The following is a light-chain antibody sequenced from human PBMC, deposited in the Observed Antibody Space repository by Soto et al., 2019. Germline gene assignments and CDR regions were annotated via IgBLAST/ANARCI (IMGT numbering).Light chain of an antibody. V-gene: IGLV2-8*01. J-gene: IGLJ1*01. CDR3: NSYAGSNNLASYV. CDR1: SSDVGGYNY. CDR2: EVS. Sequence: QSVLTQPPSASGSPGQSVTISCTGTSSDVGGYNYVSWYQQHPGKAPKLMIYEVSNRPSGVSDRFSGSKSGNTASLTVSGLQAEDEADYCCNSYAGSNNLASYVFGTGTKVTVL.